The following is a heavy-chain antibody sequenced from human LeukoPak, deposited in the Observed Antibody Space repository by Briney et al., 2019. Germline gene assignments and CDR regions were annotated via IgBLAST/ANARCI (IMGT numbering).Heavy chain of an antibody. CDR1: GYTLTELS. V-gene: IGHV1-24*01. J-gene: IGHJ4*02. CDR3: ATDVRSTVTMD. Sequence: ASVKVSCKVSGYTLTELSMHWVRQAPGKGLEWMGGFDPEDGETIYAQKFQGRVTITEDTSTDTAYMELSSLRSEDTAVYYCATDVRSTVTMDWGQGTLVTVSS. D-gene: IGHD4-17*01. CDR2: FDPEDGET.